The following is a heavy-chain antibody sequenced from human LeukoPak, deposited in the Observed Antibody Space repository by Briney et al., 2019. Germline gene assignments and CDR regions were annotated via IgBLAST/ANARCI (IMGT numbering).Heavy chain of an antibody. V-gene: IGHV4-61*01. CDR1: GGSVSSGSYY. J-gene: IGHJ6*03. CDR3: ARDYGADYYYYYMDV. Sequence: PSETLSLTCTVSGGSVSSGSYYWSWIRQPPGKGLEWIGYIYYSGSTNYNPSLKSRVIISVDTSKNQFSLKLSSVTAADTAVYYCARDYGADYYYYYMDVWGKGTTVTVSS. D-gene: IGHD4-17*01. CDR2: IYYSGST.